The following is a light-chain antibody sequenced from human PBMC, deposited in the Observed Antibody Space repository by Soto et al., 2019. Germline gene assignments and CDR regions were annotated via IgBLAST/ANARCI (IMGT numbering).Light chain of an antibody. CDR2: GVT. CDR1: SSDVGGYNY. Sequence: QSVLTQPASVSGSPGQSITISCTGTSSDVGGYNYVSWYQQHPGKAPKLMIYGVTNRPSWVSTRFSGSKSGNTASLTISGLQAEGEADYYCSSYTSSTTLSVVFGGGTKLTVL. J-gene: IGLJ2*01. V-gene: IGLV2-14*01. CDR3: SSYTSSTTLSVV.